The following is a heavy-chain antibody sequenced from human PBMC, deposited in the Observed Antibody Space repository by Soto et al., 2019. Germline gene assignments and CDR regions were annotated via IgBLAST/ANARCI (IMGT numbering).Heavy chain of an antibody. CDR1: GYTFTNYD. V-gene: IGHV1-8*01. CDR3: ARTYSGSYYYYGLDV. CDR2: MNPKSGNT. Sequence: ASVKASCKDSGYTFTNYDINWVRQAPGQGLEWMGWMNPKSGNTGYSQKFQGRVTMTMNTSMITAYMELSSLRSEDTAVYYCARTYSGSYYYYGLDVWGQGTTVTVSS. J-gene: IGHJ6*02. D-gene: IGHD1-26*01.